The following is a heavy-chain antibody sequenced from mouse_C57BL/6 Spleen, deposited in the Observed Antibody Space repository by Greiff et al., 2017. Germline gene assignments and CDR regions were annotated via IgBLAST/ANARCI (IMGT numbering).Heavy chain of an antibody. CDR3: ARDAPTVLFAY. D-gene: IGHD4-1*02. CDR1: GFTFSDFY. J-gene: IGHJ3*01. CDR2: SRNKANDYTT. Sequence: EVKLVESGGGLVQSGRSLRLSCATSGFTFSDFYMEWVRQAPGKGLEWIAASRNKANDYTTEYSASVKGRFIVSRDTSQSILYLQMNALRAEDTAIYYCARDAPTVLFAYWGQGTLVTVSA. V-gene: IGHV7-1*01.